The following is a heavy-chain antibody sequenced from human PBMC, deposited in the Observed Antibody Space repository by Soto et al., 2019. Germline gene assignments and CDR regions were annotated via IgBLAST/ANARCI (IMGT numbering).Heavy chain of an antibody. CDR2: INTDGSNT. CDR3: AREFCSGGNCYTYYFDP. V-gene: IGHV3-74*01. J-gene: IGHJ5*02. Sequence: GGSLRLSCAASGLTFNRYWMHWVRHAPGKGLVWVSHINTDGSNTNYADSVKGRFTISRDNARSTLFLQMNSLRDEDTAVYYCAREFCSGGNCYTYYFDPWGQGIPVTVSS. D-gene: IGHD2-15*01. CDR1: GLTFNRYW.